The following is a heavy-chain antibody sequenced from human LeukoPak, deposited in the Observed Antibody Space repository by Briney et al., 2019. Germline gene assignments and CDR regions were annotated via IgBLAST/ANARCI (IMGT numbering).Heavy chain of an antibody. D-gene: IGHD6-19*01. V-gene: IGHV4-59*08. CDR2: IYYSGST. J-gene: IGHJ4*02. CDR3: ARATSYTGHLGW. Sequence: SETLSLTCTVSGGSITNYYWSWIRQPPGKGREWIGYIYYSGSTNYNPSLKSRVTISVDTSKNQFSLSLSSVTAADTAVYYCARATSYTGHLGWWGQGTLVTVSS. CDR1: GGSITNYY.